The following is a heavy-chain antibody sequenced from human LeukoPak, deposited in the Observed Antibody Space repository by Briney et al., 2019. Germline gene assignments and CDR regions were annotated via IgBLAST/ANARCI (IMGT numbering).Heavy chain of an antibody. Sequence: QPGRSLRLSCAASGFTFDDYGMHWVRHAPGKGLEWVSGISWNSNSIGYADSVKGRFTISRDNAKNSLYLQMNNLRAEDTALYYCAKDEGNGDFGDYYYGMDVWGQGTTVTVSS. J-gene: IGHJ6*02. CDR3: AKDEGNGDFGDYYYGMDV. CDR2: ISWNSNSI. V-gene: IGHV3-9*01. CDR1: GFTFDDYG. D-gene: IGHD3-10*01.